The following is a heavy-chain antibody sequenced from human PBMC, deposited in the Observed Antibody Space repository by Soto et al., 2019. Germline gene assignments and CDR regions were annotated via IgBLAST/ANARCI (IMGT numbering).Heavy chain of an antibody. CDR1: GRSVSSGGYY. V-gene: IGHV4-31*03. CDR3: VRDRALDSSGHWFDS. Sequence: SETLSLTCTVSGRSVSSGGYYWTWIRQYPGKDLEWIGYIYHIGSPSYNPSLGSRLTMSLDTSKNQFSLNLTSVTAADTAIYYCVRDRALDSSGHWFDSWGQGILVT. CDR2: IYHIGSP. J-gene: IGHJ5*01. D-gene: IGHD6-19*01.